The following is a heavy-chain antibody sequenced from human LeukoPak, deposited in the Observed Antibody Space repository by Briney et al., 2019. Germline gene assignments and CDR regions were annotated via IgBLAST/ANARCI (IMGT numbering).Heavy chain of an antibody. CDR3: ARTLVQGVIIQDDAFDI. CDR1: GFSFTSGYN. Sequence: PSETLSLTCAVSGFSFTSGYNWGWRRQPPRKVLEWTGIIYHSRSTYYNPSLKSRVTISVDTSMKPVYQKLSSVTAADTAVYYCARTLVQGVIIQDDAFDIWGQGTMVTVS. V-gene: IGHV4-38-2*01. CDR2: IYHSRST. J-gene: IGHJ3*02. D-gene: IGHD3-10*01.